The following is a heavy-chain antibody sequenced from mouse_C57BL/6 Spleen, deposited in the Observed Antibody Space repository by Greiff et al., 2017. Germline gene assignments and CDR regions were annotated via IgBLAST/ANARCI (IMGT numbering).Heavy chain of an antibody. CDR3: ARGDYYGSTDY. Sequence: EVKLMESEGGLVQPGSSMKLSCTASGFTFSDYYMAWVRQVPEKGLEWVANINYDGSSTYYLDSLKSRFIISRDNAKNILYLQMSSLKSEDTATYYCARGDYYGSTDYWGQGTTLTVSS. D-gene: IGHD1-1*01. J-gene: IGHJ2*01. V-gene: IGHV5-16*01. CDR2: INYDGSST. CDR1: GFTFSDYY.